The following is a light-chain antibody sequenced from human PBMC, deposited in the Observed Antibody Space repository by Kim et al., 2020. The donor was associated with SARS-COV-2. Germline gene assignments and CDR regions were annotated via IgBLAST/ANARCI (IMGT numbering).Light chain of an antibody. CDR1: KLGNKY. J-gene: IGLJ3*02. V-gene: IGLV3-1*01. CDR2: QDS. Sequence: VSVSPGQTASITCSGDKLGNKYACWYQQKPGQSPVLVIYQDSKRPSGIPERFSGSNSGNTATLTISGTQAMDEADYYCQAWDSRVFGGGTQLTVL. CDR3: QAWDSRV.